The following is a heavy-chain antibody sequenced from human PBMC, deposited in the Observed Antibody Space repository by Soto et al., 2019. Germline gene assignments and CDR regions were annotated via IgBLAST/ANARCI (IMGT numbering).Heavy chain of an antibody. CDR2: IIPIFGTA. V-gene: IGHV1-69*01. CDR3: ARAEGGTIFGVVIIGTYGMDV. J-gene: IGHJ6*02. D-gene: IGHD3-3*01. Sequence: QVQLVQSGAEVKKPGSSVKVSCKASGGTFSSYAISWVRQAPGQGLEWMGGIIPIFGTANYAQKFQSRVTITADESTSTAYMELSSLRSEDTAVYYCARAEGGTIFGVVIIGTYGMDVWGQGTTVTVSS. CDR1: GGTFSSYA.